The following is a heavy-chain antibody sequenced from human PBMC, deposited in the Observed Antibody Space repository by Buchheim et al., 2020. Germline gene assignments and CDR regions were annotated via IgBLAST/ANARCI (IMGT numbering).Heavy chain of an antibody. J-gene: IGHJ4*02. CDR1: GFTFSTSW. D-gene: IGHD5-12*01. V-gene: IGHV3-7*01. Sequence: EVQLVESGGGLVQPGGSLRLSCAVSGFTFSTSWMNWLRQAPGKGLEWVANINPHGSETYYVDSVWGRFTISRDNAKNSLYLQMSSLRAEDTAVYYCSRISRWEVADYWGQGTL. CDR3: SRISRWEVADY. CDR2: INPHGSET.